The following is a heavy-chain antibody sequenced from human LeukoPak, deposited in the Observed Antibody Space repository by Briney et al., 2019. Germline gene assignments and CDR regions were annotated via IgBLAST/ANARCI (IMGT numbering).Heavy chain of an antibody. Sequence: GASVKVSCKASGYTFSSNGISWVRQAPGQGLEWMGWISTSTGNTNYAQKLQGRVTMTTDASTSTAYMELRSLRSDDTAVYYCARGTLGAASEYWGQGTLVTVSS. D-gene: IGHD1-26*01. CDR1: GYTFSSNG. V-gene: IGHV1-18*01. J-gene: IGHJ4*02. CDR2: ISTSTGNT. CDR3: ARGTLGAASEY.